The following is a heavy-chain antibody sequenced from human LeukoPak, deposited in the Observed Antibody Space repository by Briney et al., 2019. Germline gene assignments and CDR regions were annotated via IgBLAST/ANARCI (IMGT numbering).Heavy chain of an antibody. D-gene: IGHD4-23*01. J-gene: IGHJ3*02. Sequence: GASVKVSCKASGYTFTTYAMNCVRQAPGQGLEWVGWINTNTGSPTYAQGFTGRFVFSLDTSVSTAYLQISSLKAEDTAVYYCARGTYGGNSGDTFDIWGQGTMVTVSS. V-gene: IGHV7-4-1*02. CDR1: GYTFTTYA. CDR3: ARGTYGGNSGDTFDI. CDR2: INTNTGSP.